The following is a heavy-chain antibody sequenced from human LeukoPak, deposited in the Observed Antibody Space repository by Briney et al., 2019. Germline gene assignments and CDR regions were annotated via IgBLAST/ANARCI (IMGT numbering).Heavy chain of an antibody. D-gene: IGHD6-13*01. Sequence: KPSETLSLTCTVSGGSISSYCWSWIRQPAGKGLEWIGRIYTSGSTNYNPSLKSRVTMSVDTSKNQFSLKLSSVTAADTAVYYCARDAPTHPRWKVAAAGTHGMDVWGQGTTVTVSS. V-gene: IGHV4-4*07. J-gene: IGHJ6*02. CDR3: ARDAPTHPRWKVAAAGTHGMDV. CDR2: IYTSGST. CDR1: GGSISSYC.